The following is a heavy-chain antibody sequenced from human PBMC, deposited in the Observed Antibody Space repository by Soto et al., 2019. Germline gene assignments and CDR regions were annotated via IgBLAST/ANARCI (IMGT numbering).Heavy chain of an antibody. J-gene: IGHJ5*02. V-gene: IGHV1-2*02. D-gene: IGHD1-1*01. Sequence: AAVKVSCKASAYTFTDYYIHWVRQAPGQGLEWMGWINPNSGGSYFAQKFLGRVTMTRDTSITTAYMELSRLRSDDTAVYYCARALPEIRMMEGGSFDPWGQGTVVTVSS. CDR1: AYTFTDYY. CDR3: ARALPEIRMMEGGSFDP. CDR2: INPNSGGS.